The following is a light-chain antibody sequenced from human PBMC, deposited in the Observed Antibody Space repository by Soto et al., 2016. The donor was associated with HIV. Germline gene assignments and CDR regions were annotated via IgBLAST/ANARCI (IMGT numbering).Light chain of an antibody. CDR1: QGISSA. CDR2: EAS. J-gene: IGKJ4*01. CDR3: QQFEKYPLT. Sequence: ASQLTQSPSSLSASVGDRVTITCRASQGISSALAWYQQKPGKSPKLLIYEASNLEGGVPSRFSGSGSGTDFTLTISSLQPEDCATYYCQQFEKYPLTFGGGTKVEIK. V-gene: IGKV1D-13*01.